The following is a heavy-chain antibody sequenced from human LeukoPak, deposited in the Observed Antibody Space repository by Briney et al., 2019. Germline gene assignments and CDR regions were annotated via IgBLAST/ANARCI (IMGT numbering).Heavy chain of an antibody. CDR1: GFTFSSYS. Sequence: GGSLRLYCAASGFTFSSYSMNWVRQAPGKGLEWVSSISSSSYIYYADSVKGRFTISRDNVKNSLYLQMNSLRAEDTAVYYCASLMVRGVIGPLDYWGQGTLVTVSS. CDR2: ISSSSYI. CDR3: ASLMVRGVIGPLDY. J-gene: IGHJ4*02. V-gene: IGHV3-21*01. D-gene: IGHD3-10*01.